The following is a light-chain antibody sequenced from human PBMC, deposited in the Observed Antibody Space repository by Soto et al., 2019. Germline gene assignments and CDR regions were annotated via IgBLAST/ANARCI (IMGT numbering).Light chain of an antibody. Sequence: IQLTQSPTTLAAAVGDRVTLTCRASESISNWLAWYQQRPGTAPKLLIYHASILETAVPSRFSGNGSGTELTLTISSLQPGDFATYYCQQYRTYSFGQGSRVEIK. V-gene: IGKV1-5*01. CDR2: HAS. CDR3: QQYRTYS. J-gene: IGKJ1*01. CDR1: ESISNW.